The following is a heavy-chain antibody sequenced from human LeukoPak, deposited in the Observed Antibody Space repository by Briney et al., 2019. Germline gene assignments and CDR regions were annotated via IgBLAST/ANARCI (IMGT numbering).Heavy chain of an antibody. V-gene: IGHV1-69*05. D-gene: IGHD6-19*01. J-gene: IGHJ3*02. CDR3: ARSIGLYSSGWGQPAPGDAFDI. CDR1: GGTFSSYA. CDR2: IIPIFGTA. Sequence: SVKVSCKASGGTFSSYAIRWVRQAPGQGLEWMGRIIPIFGTANYAQKFQGRVTITTDESTSTAYMELSSLRSEDTAVYYCARSIGLYSSGWGQPAPGDAFDIWGQGTMVTVSS.